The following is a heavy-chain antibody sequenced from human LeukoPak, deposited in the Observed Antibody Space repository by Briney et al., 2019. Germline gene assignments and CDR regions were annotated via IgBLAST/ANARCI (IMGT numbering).Heavy chain of an antibody. J-gene: IGHJ4*02. CDR3: AKEEGVEWLGTNYFDY. D-gene: IGHD6-19*01. CDR1: GFTFSSYA. Sequence: GGSLRLSCAASGFTFSSYAMSWVRQAPGKGLEWVSAISGSGGSTYYADSVKGRFTISRDNSKNTLYLQMNSLRAEDTAVYYCAKEEGVEWLGTNYFDYWGQGTLVTVPS. V-gene: IGHV3-23*01. CDR2: ISGSGGST.